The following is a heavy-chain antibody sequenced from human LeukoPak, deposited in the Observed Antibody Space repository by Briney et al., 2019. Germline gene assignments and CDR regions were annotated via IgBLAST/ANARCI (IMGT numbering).Heavy chain of an antibody. Sequence: GGSLRLSCVASGFTFSSYPMHWVRQAPGKGLEYVSAISPNGDSTYYANSVKGRFTISRDNSKNTLYLQMGSLRVDDMAVYYCARDRASDYWGQGTLVTVSS. V-gene: IGHV3-64*01. J-gene: IGHJ4*02. CDR2: ISPNGDST. CDR1: GFTFSSYP. CDR3: ARDRASDY.